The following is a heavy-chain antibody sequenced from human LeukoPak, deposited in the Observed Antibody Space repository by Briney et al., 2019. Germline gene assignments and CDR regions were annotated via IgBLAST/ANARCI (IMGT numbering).Heavy chain of an antibody. J-gene: IGHJ5*02. V-gene: IGHV1-18*01. Sequence: GASVKVSCKASVYTFTSYGISWVRQAPVQGLEWMGWISAYNGNTNYAQKRQGRVTMTTDTSTSTAYMELRSLRSDDTAVYYCARRGQNYYDSSGYYYPWGQGNLVTVSS. D-gene: IGHD3-22*01. CDR1: VYTFTSYG. CDR2: ISAYNGNT. CDR3: ARRGQNYYDSSGYYYP.